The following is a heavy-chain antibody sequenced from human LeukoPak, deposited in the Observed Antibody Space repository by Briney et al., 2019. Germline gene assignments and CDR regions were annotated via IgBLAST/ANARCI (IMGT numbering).Heavy chain of an antibody. D-gene: IGHD3-22*01. CDR3: ARERVSWFDP. CDR2: IIPIFGTA. Sequence: SVKVSCKASGGTFSSYAISWVRQAPGQGLEWMGGIIPIFGTANYAQKFQGRVTITADESTSTAYMELSSLRPEDTAVYYCARERVSWFDPWGQGTLVTVSS. J-gene: IGHJ5*02. V-gene: IGHV1-69*13. CDR1: GGTFSSYA.